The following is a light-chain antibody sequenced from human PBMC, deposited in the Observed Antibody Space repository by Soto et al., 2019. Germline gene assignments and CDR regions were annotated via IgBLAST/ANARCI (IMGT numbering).Light chain of an antibody. Sequence: QSVLTQPPSASGTPGQRVTISCSGSSSNIGSNTVNWYQQLPGTAPKLLIYSNNQRPSGVPDRFSGSKSGTLASLANSGLQSEDEADYYCAAWDDSLNGYVFGTGTKVTVL. CDR2: SNN. CDR1: SSNIGSNT. J-gene: IGLJ1*01. V-gene: IGLV1-44*01. CDR3: AAWDDSLNGYV.